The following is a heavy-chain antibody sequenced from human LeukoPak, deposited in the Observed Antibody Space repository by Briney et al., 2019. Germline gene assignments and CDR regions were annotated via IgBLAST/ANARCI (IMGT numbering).Heavy chain of an antibody. V-gene: IGHV4-34*01. CDR3: VEVTVDAATITRDY. J-gene: IGHJ4*02. D-gene: IGHD5-18*01. CDR1: GGSFSGYY. Sequence: SETLSLTCAVYGGSFSGYYWSWIRQPPGKGLEWIGEINHSGSTNHNPSLKSRVTVSVDTSKNQFSLNLRSVTAADTAVYYCVEVTVDAATITRDYWGQGTLVTVSS. CDR2: INHSGST.